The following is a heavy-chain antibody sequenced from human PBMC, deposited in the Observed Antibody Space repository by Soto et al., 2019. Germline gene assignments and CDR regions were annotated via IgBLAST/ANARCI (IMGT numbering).Heavy chain of an antibody. CDR2: IIPIFGTA. CDR1: GGTFSSYA. CDR3: ARVGSPYGDSYYYYYYGMDV. V-gene: IGHV1-69*12. Sequence: QVQLVQSGAEVKKPGSSVKVSCKASGGTFSSYAISWVRQAPGQGLEWMGGIIPIFGTANYAQKFQGRVTITADESPSTAYMELSSLRSEDTAVYYCARVGSPYGDSYYYYYYGMDVWGQGTTVTVSS. D-gene: IGHD4-17*01. J-gene: IGHJ6*02.